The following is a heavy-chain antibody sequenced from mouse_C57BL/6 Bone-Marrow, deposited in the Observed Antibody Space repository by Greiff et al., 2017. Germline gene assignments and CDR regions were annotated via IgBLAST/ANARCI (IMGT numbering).Heavy chain of an antibody. Sequence: VQLQQSGAELARPGASVKLSCKASGYTFTSSGISWVKQRTGQGLEWIGEIYPRSGNTYYNETFKGKATLTADKSSSTAYMELRSLTSEDSAVYFCARSDVLLDFFAYWGQGTLVTGSA. CDR3: ARSDVLLDFFAY. D-gene: IGHD1-1*01. CDR2: IYPRSGNT. V-gene: IGHV1-81*01. CDR1: GYTFTSSG. J-gene: IGHJ3*01.